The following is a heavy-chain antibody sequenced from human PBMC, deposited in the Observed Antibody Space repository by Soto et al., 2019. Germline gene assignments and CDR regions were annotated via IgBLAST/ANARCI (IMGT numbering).Heavy chain of an antibody. Sequence: EVQLVESGGGLVQPGGSLRLSCAASGFTFSSYWMSWVRQAPGKGLEWVAKITQDGSEKYYVDSVKGRFTISRDNAKNSLYLQKNSLRAEDTAVYYCASYGDLDDFDYWGQGTPVTVSS. J-gene: IGHJ4*02. D-gene: IGHD4-17*01. V-gene: IGHV3-7*01. CDR1: GFTFSSYW. CDR3: ASYGDLDDFDY. CDR2: ITQDGSEK.